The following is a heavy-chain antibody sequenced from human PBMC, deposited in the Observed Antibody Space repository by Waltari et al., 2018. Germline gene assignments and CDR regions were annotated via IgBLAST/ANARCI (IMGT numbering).Heavy chain of an antibody. J-gene: IGHJ6*02. V-gene: IGHV1-3*01. CDR2: INAGNGNT. CDR1: GYTLATYA. Sequence: QVQLVQSGAEVKKPGASVKVSCKASGYTLATYAMHWVRQDPGQGLEWMGWINAGNGNTKYSQKFPGRVTITRDTSASTAYMELSSLRSEDTAVYYCARDQSAVANYYYYGMDVWGQGTSVTVSS. CDR3: ARDQSAVANYYYYGMDV. D-gene: IGHD6-19*01.